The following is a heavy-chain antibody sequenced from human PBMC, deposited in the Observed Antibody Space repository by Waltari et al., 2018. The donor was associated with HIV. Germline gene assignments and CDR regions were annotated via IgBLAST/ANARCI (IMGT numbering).Heavy chain of an antibody. J-gene: IGHJ5*01. CDR1: GFRLSSYE. CDR2: ISNSGSPI. CDR3: ARGWFDS. Sequence: EVQLVESGGGLVQPGGSLRLSCAASGFRLSSYEMNWVRQAPGKGLEWISYISNSGSPIYYAGSVRGRFTISRDSDKNSLLLQMNSLRVEDTAVYYCARGWFDSWGQGTMVTVSS. V-gene: IGHV3-48*03.